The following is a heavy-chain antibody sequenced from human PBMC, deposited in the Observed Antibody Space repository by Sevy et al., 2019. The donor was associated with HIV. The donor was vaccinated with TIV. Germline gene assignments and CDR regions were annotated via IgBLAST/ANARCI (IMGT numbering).Heavy chain of an antibody. CDR1: GFTFSSYW. D-gene: IGHD3-22*01. CDR2: IKQDGGEK. V-gene: IGHV3-7*01. J-gene: IGHJ4*02. CDR3: GPDLVFSGIGDYYDRRGGVDY. Sequence: GGSLRLSCAASGFTFSSYWMSWVRQAPGKGLEWVANIKQDGGEKYYVDSVKGRFTISRDNAKNSLYLQMNSLRAEDPAVYYLGPDLVFSGIGDYYDRRGGVDYWGQGTVVTVSS.